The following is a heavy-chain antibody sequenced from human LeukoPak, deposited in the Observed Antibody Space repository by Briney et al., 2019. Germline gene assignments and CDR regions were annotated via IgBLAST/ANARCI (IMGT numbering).Heavy chain of an antibody. J-gene: IGHJ4*02. CDR2: ISGSGGST. CDR1: GFTFSSYA. CDR3: AKNNRFSSGWSMGYYFDY. Sequence: GGSLRLSCAASGFTFSSYAMSWVRQAPGKGLEWVSAISGSGGSTYYADSVKGRFTISRDNSKNTLYLQMNSLKAEDTAVYYCAKNNRFSSGWSMGYYFDYWGQGTLVTVSS. D-gene: IGHD6-19*01. V-gene: IGHV3-23*01.